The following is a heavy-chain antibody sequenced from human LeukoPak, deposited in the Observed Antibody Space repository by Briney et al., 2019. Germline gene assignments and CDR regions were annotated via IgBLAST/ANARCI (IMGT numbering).Heavy chain of an antibody. CDR2: INTNTGNT. J-gene: IGHJ3*01. V-gene: IGHV7-4-1*02. CDR1: GYTFTSYA. Sequence: ASVNVSRMATGYTFTSYAMNWVRQAPGQGLEWMGWINTNTGNTTYTQGFTGRFVVSWDTSISTAYLQISSLKAEDTAVYYCTRVEWLVRGRDAVDFWGQGTMVTVSS. CDR3: TRVEWLVRGRDAVDF. D-gene: IGHD6-19*01.